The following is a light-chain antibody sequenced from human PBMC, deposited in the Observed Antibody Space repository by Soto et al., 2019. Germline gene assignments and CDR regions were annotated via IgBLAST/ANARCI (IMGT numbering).Light chain of an antibody. CDR3: QAYDSSNVV. V-gene: IGLV6-57*04. CDR2: EDN. J-gene: IGLJ2*01. Sequence: NFMLTQPHSVSGSPGQTVTISCTRSSGSIASNYVQWYQQRPGSAPTTVIYEDNQRPSGVPDRFSGSIDSSSNSPSITISGLETEAEDDCYCQAYDSSNVVFGGGTKLTVL. CDR1: SGSIASNY.